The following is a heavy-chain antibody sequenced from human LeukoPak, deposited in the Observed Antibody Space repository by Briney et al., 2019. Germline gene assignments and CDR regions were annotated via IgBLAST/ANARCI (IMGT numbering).Heavy chain of an antibody. J-gene: IGHJ4*02. CDR1: GFTFSSYW. CDR3: ASECGSGRRCFDY. V-gene: IGHV3-7*01. D-gene: IGHD3-10*01. Sequence: GGSLRLSCAASGFTFSSYWMSWVRQAPGKGLEWVANIKQDGSEKYYMDSVKGRFTISRDNAKNSLYLQMNSLRAEDTAVYYCASECGSGRRCFDYWGQGTLVTVSS. CDR2: IKQDGSEK.